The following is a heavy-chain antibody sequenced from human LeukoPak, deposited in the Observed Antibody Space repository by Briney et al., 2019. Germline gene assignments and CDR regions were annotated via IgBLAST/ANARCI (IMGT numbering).Heavy chain of an antibody. CDR2: INWNGGST. CDR3: ARERVRGSTILDAFDI. Sequence: GGSLRLSCAASGFTFDDYGMSWVRQAPGKGLEWVSGINWNGGSTGYADSVKGRFTISRDNAKNSLYLQMNSLRAEDTALYHCARERVRGSTILDAFDIWGQGTMVTVSS. J-gene: IGHJ3*02. V-gene: IGHV3-20*01. D-gene: IGHD2-2*01. CDR1: GFTFDDYG.